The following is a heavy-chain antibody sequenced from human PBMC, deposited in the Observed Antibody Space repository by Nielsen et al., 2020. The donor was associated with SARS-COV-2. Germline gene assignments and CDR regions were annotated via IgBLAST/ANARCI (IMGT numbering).Heavy chain of an antibody. Sequence: SETLSLTCAVYGGSFSGYYWSWIRQPPGKGLEWIGEINRSGSTNHNPSLKSRVTISVDTSKNQFSLKLSSVTAADTAVYYCARAAYGDYLYGMDVWGQGTTVTVSS. V-gene: IGHV4-34*01. CDR2: INRSGST. CDR1: GGSFSGYY. J-gene: IGHJ6*02. CDR3: ARAAYGDYLYGMDV. D-gene: IGHD4-17*01.